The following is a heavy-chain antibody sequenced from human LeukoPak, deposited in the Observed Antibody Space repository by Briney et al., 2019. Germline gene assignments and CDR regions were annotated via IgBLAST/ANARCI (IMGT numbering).Heavy chain of an antibody. V-gene: IGHV3-33*06. CDR2: MWYDGSKQ. J-gene: IGHJ4*02. CDR1: GFTFTSYG. D-gene: IGHD2-2*01. CDR3: AKGASHAALDY. Sequence: GGSLRLSCAASGFTFTSYGMHWVRQAPGKGLEWVAVMWYDGSKQYYADSVKGRFTISRDTSKNTLYLEMNSLRAEDTAMYYCAKGASHAALDYWGQGTLVTVSS.